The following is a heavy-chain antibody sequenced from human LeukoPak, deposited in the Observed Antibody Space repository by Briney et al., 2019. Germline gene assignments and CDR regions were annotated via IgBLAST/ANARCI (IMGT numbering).Heavy chain of an antibody. V-gene: IGHV1-2*02. CDR3: ARARLYYYDSSGYDY. Sequence: ASVKVSCKASGYSLTSYYMHWVRQAPGQGLEWMGWINPNSGGTNYAQKFQGRVTMARDTSISTAYMELSRLRSDDTAVYYCARARLYYYDSSGYDYWGQGTLVTVSS. CDR1: GYSLTSYY. CDR2: INPNSGGT. D-gene: IGHD3-22*01. J-gene: IGHJ4*02.